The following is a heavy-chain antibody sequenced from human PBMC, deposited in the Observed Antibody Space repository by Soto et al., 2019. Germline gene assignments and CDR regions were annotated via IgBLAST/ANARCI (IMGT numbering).Heavy chain of an antibody. D-gene: IGHD6-13*01. V-gene: IGHV4-59*08. CDR2: IYFGGST. J-gene: IGHJ4*02. CDR3: ARRYGYSFDY. Sequence: PSETLSLTCTVSGATINNYYWAWIRQSPGKGLEWIAYIYFGGSTNYNPSLKSRVTISVDTSKNQFSLKLSSVTAADTAVYYCARRYGYSFDYWGQGTLVTVSS. CDR1: GATINNYY.